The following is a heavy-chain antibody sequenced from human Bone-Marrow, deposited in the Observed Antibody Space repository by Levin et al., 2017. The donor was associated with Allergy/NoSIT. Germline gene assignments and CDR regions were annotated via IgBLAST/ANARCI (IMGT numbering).Heavy chain of an antibody. Sequence: VASVKVSCAASGFTFSSYAMSWVRQAPGKGLEWVSAISGSGGSTYYADSVKGRFTISRDNSKNTLYLQMNSLRAEDTAVYYCAKYCEVDSAAGTSTPDNWFDPWGQGTLVTVSS. CDR3: AKYCEVDSAAGTSTPDNWFDP. CDR1: GFTFSSYA. V-gene: IGHV3-23*01. J-gene: IGHJ5*02. D-gene: IGHD6-13*01. CDR2: ISGSGGST.